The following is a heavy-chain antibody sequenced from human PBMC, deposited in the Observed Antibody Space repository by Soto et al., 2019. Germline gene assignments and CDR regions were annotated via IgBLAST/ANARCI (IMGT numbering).Heavy chain of an antibody. D-gene: IGHD4-17*01. CDR2: IYHSGST. Sequence: KPSETLSLTCAVSGYSISSGYYWGWIRQPPGKGLEWIGSIYHSGSTYYNPSLKSRVTISVDTSKNQFSLKLSSVTAADTAVYYCAYDYGGNWGYYGMDVWGQGTTVT. CDR1: GYSISSGYY. CDR3: AYDYGGNWGYYGMDV. J-gene: IGHJ6*02. V-gene: IGHV4-38-2*01.